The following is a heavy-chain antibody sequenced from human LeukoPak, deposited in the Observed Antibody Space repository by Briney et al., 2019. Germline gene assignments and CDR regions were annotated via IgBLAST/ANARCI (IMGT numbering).Heavy chain of an antibody. CDR2: IYYSGST. CDR3: ARLARQGGFDY. CDR1: GGSISSYY. Sequence: PSETLSLTCTVSGGSISSYYWSWIRQPPGKGLEWIGYIYYSGSTNYNPSLKSRVTISVGTSKNQFSLKLSSVTAADTAVYYCARLARQGGFDYWGQGTLVTVSS. J-gene: IGHJ4*02. V-gene: IGHV4-59*01. D-gene: IGHD6-6*01.